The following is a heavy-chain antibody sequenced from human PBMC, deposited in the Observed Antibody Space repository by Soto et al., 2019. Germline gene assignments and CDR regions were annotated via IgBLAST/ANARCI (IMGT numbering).Heavy chain of an antibody. V-gene: IGHV3-48*03. CDR3: VRSWGVYCSSTRCYSPWLDP. D-gene: IGHD2-2*02. CDR1: GFTFSSHE. Sequence: GGSLRLSCVASGFTFSSHEMNWVRQAPGKGLEWVSYISSSGSPIDYADSVRGRFTISRDNAKNSVILQMNSLRVEDTAVYYCVRSWGVYCSSTRCYSPWLDPWGQGTLVTVSS. CDR2: ISSSGSPI. J-gene: IGHJ5*02.